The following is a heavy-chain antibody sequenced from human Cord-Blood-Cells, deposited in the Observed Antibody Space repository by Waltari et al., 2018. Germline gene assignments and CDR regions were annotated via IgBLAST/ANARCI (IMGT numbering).Heavy chain of an antibody. CDR1: GSTFSSHR. Sequence: EVQLVESGGGLVKPGGSLRLSCAASGSTFSSHRMNWVRLAPGKGLDCGSSICVRSSYICDADSVKGRFTIARDNTKNSLYLQMNSLYAEDTGVYYCARRNCWSVYHAYDTLGPGTMGTVSS. V-gene: IGHV3-21*01. CDR2: ICVRSSYI. J-gene: IGHJ3*02. CDR3: ARRNCWSVYHAYDT. D-gene: IGHD3-3*01.